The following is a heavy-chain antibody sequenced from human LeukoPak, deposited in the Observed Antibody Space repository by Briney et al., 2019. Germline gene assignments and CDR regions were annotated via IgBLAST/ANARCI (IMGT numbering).Heavy chain of an antibody. CDR1: GFSLSTSGVG. Sequence: SGPTLVSPTQTLTLTCTFSGFSLSTSGVGVGWIRQPPGKALEWLALIYWDDDKRYSPSLKSRLTITKDTSKNQVVLTMTNMDPVDTATYYCAHRRELDCSGGSCYHPPIDYWGQGTLVTVSS. CDR3: AHRRELDCSGGSCYHPPIDY. CDR2: IYWDDDK. D-gene: IGHD2-15*01. V-gene: IGHV2-5*02. J-gene: IGHJ4*02.